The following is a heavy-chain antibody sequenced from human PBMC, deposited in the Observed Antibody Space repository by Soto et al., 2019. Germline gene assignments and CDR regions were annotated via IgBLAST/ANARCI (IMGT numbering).Heavy chain of an antibody. Sequence: SETLSLTCTVAGGSISSYYWNWIRQPPGKGLEWIGYLYFSGNTNYNPSLKGRVTISGDPSQNQFSLNLRSVTAADTAVYYCASGFTSSWCDSWGQGTLVTVSS. CDR1: GGSISSYY. CDR2: LYFSGNT. J-gene: IGHJ5*01. D-gene: IGHD2-2*01. CDR3: ASGFTSSWCDS. V-gene: IGHV4-59*01.